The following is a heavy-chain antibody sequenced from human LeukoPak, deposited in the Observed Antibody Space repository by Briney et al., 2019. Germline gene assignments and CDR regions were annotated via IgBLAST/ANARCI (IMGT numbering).Heavy chain of an antibody. V-gene: IGHV1-18*01. D-gene: IGHD2-15*01. Sequence: ASVKVSCKASGYTFTSYGISWVRQAPGQGLEWMGWISAYNGNTNYAQKLQGRVTMTTDTSTSTAYMELRSLRSDDPAVYYCASTVPYCSGGSCRRYYYFDYWGQGTLVTVSS. CDR2: ISAYNGNT. CDR3: ASTVPYCSGGSCRRYYYFDY. J-gene: IGHJ4*02. CDR1: GYTFTSYG.